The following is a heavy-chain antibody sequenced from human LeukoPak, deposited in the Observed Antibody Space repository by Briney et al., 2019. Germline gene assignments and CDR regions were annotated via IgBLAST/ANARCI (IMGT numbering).Heavy chain of an antibody. Sequence: PSETLSLTCTVSGGSIRSTRHYWAWIRQPPGKGLEWIGSIFYSGSTYYNPSLKSRVTMFVDMSKNQFSLKLNSVTAADTAVYYCARHGVYSGGAFDYWGQGTLVTVSS. D-gene: IGHD3-3*01. V-gene: IGHV4-39*01. J-gene: IGHJ4*02. CDR3: ARHGVYSGGAFDY. CDR2: IFYSGST. CDR1: GGSIRSTRHY.